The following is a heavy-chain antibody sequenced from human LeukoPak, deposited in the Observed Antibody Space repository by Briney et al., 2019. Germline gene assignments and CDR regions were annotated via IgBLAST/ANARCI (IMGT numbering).Heavy chain of an antibody. V-gene: IGHV4-59*01. Sequence: SETLSLTCTVSGDSISSSYWIWIRQPPGKGLEWIGYIYYSGSTNYNPSLKSRVTISVDTSKNQLSLKLRSVTAADTAVYYCARSHSSTWYDYWGQGTLVTVSS. CDR2: IYYSGST. CDR1: GDSISSSY. D-gene: IGHD6-13*01. J-gene: IGHJ4*02. CDR3: ARSHSSTWYDY.